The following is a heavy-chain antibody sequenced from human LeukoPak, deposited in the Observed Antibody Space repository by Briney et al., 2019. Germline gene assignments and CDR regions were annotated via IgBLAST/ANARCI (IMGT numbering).Heavy chain of an antibody. CDR1: GFTFSSYG. D-gene: IGHD1-26*01. CDR3: AKDRSGSSYFDY. J-gene: IGHJ4*02. Sequence: GGSLRLSCAASGFTFSSYGVHWVRQAPGKGLEWVAVISYDGNRKYYADSVKGRFTISRDNSKNTLYLQMNSLRAEDTAVYYCAKDRSGSSYFDYWGQGTLVTVSS. CDR2: ISYDGNRK. V-gene: IGHV3-30*18.